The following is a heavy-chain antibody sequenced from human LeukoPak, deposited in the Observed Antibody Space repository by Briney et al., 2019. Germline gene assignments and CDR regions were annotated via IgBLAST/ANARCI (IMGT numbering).Heavy chain of an antibody. CDR2: INHSGST. D-gene: IGHD3-9*01. CDR3: ARVDPYFDISTGYRRGTFDY. CDR1: GGSFSGYY. V-gene: IGHV4-34*01. J-gene: IGHJ4*02. Sequence: PSETLSLTCAVYGGSFSGYYWSWIRQPPGKGLEWIGEINHSGSTNYNPSLKSRVTISVDTSKNQFSLKLSSVTAADTAVYYCARVDPYFDISTGYRRGTFDYWGQGTLVTVSS.